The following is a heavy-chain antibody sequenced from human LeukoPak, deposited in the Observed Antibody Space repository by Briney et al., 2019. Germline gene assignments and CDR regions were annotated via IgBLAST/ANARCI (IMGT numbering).Heavy chain of an antibody. J-gene: IGHJ3*02. D-gene: IGHD6-19*01. CDR2: ISSSSSNI. V-gene: IGHV3-48*01. CDR3: AREMRYLSGWADDAFDI. CDR1: GFTFSSYN. Sequence: GGSLRLSCAASGFTFSSYNMNWVRQAPGKGLEWVSYISSSSSNIYYADSVKGRFTISRDNAKNSLYLQMNSLRAEDTAVYYCAREMRYLSGWADDAFDIWGQGTMVTVSS.